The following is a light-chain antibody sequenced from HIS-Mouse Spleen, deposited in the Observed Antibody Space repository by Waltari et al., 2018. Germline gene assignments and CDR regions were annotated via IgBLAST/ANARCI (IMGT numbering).Light chain of an antibody. V-gene: IGKV3-15*01. CDR2: GAS. J-gene: IGKJ2*01. Sequence: EIVMTQSPATLSVSPGERATLPCRASQSVSSNLAWYQQKPGQAPRLLIYGASTRATGIPARFSGSGSGTEFTLTISSMQSEDFAVYYCQQYNNWPYTFGHGTKLEIK. CDR3: QQYNNWPYT. CDR1: QSVSSN.